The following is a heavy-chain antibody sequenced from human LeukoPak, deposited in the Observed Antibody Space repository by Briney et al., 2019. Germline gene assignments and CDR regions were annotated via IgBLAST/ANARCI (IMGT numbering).Heavy chain of an antibody. D-gene: IGHD2-2*03. CDR1: GFTFSSYS. V-gene: IGHV3-23*01. CDR3: ARAMGIVVVPAAKPGTPPDAFDI. J-gene: IGHJ3*02. Sequence: GGSLRLSCAASGFTFSSYSMNWVRQAPGKGLEWVSAISGSGGSTDYADSVKGRFTISRDNSKNTLYLQMNSLRAEDTAVYYCARAMGIVVVPAAKPGTPPDAFDIWGQGTMVTVSS. CDR2: ISGSGGST.